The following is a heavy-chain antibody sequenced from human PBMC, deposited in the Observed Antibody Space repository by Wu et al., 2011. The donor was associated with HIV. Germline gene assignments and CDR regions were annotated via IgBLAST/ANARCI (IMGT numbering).Heavy chain of an antibody. CDR2: IKPDSGGT. Sequence: QVQLVQSGAEVKKPGSSVKVSCKASGGTFSSYAISWLRQAPGQGLEWMGWIKPDSGGTKYVQKFQDRLTMTRDMSTTTIYMELSRLRSDDTAMYFCAGVRANNSPDLGDWGQGTLVTVSS. J-gene: IGHJ4*02. CDR3: AGVRANNSPDLGD. CDR1: GGTFSSYA. D-gene: IGHD1/OR15-1a*01. V-gene: IGHV1-2*02.